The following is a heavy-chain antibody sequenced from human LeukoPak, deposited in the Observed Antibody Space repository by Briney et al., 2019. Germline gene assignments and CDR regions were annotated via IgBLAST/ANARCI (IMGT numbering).Heavy chain of an antibody. D-gene: IGHD3-3*01. J-gene: IGHJ3*02. CDR1: GFTVSSNY. Sequence: GGSLRLSCAASGFTVSSNYMSWVRQAPGKGLEWVSVIYSGGSTYYADSVKGRFTISRHNSKNTLYLQMNSLRAEDTAVYYCARAQTLFWEFDGFDIWGRGTKVTVSS. CDR3: ARAQTLFWEFDGFDI. CDR2: IYSGGST. V-gene: IGHV3-53*04.